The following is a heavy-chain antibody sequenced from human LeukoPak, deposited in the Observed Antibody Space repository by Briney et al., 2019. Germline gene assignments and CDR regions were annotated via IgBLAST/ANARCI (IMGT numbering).Heavy chain of an antibody. CDR2: ISSSGSTI. Sequence: GGSLRLSCAASGFTFSSYSMNWVRQAPGKGLEWVSYISSSGSTIYYADSVKGRFTISRDNAKNSLYLQMNSLRAEDTAVYYCARDSRVTPYFDYWGQGTLVTVSS. CDR1: GFTFSSYS. D-gene: IGHD4-11*01. V-gene: IGHV3-48*04. J-gene: IGHJ4*02. CDR3: ARDSRVTPYFDY.